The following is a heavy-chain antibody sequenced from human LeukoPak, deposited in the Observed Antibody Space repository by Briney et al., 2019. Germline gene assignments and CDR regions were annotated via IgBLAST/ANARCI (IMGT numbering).Heavy chain of an antibody. CDR3: ARVERPHIVVVPAAKCYFDY. Sequence: KTSETLSLTCAVYGGSFSGYYWSWIRQPPGKGLEWIGEINRSGSTNYNPSLKSRVTISVDTSKNQFSLKLSSVTAADTAVYYCARVERPHIVVVPAAKCYFDYWGQGTLVTVSS. CDR1: GGSFSGYY. V-gene: IGHV4-34*01. CDR2: INRSGST. D-gene: IGHD2-2*01. J-gene: IGHJ4*02.